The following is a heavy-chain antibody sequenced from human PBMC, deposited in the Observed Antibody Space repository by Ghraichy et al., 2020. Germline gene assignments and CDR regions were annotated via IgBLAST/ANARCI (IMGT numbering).Heavy chain of an antibody. V-gene: IGHV3-21*01. J-gene: IGHJ4*02. D-gene: IGHD6-13*01. CDR3: ACTLAAAGTYFDY. CDR1: GFTFSSYS. CDR2: ISSSSSYI. Sequence: GGSLRLSCAASGFTFSSYSMNWVRQAPGKGLEWVSSISSSSSYIYYADSVKGRFTISRDNAKNSLYLQMNSLRAEDTAVYYCACTLAAAGTYFDYWGQGTLVTVSS.